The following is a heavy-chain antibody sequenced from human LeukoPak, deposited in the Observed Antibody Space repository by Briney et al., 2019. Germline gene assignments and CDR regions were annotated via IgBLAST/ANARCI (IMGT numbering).Heavy chain of an antibody. CDR1: GGSISSYY. J-gene: IGHJ4*02. CDR3: ARNYVWGSYRTGGFDY. Sequence: PSETLSLTCTVSGGSISSYYWSWIRQPAGKGLEWLGRISASGSTNYNPSLKSRVTISVDTSKNQFSLKLSSVTAADTAVYYCARNYVWGSYRTGGFDYWGQGTLVTVSS. V-gene: IGHV4-4*07. CDR2: ISASGST. D-gene: IGHD3-16*02.